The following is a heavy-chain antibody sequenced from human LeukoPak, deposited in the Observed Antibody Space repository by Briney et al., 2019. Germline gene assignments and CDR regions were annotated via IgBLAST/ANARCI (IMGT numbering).Heavy chain of an antibody. CDR3: ARDRKSGESSEIDF. J-gene: IGHJ4*02. CDR2: INRDGSTT. D-gene: IGHD3-10*01. CDR1: GFTFSNYW. V-gene: IGHV3-74*01. Sequence: PGGSLRLSCAASGFTFSNYWVHWVRQAPGKGLVWVSRINRDGSTTNYADSVKGRFTVSRDNAKNTLNLHMNSLRAEDTAVYYCARDRKSGESSEIDFWGQGTLVTVSS.